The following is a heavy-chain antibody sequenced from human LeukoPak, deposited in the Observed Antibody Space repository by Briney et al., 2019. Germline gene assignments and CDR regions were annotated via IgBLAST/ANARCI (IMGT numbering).Heavy chain of an antibody. D-gene: IGHD6-19*01. CDR3: ARGHSSGWYFDY. CDR1: GFTFSTYN. J-gene: IGHJ4*02. V-gene: IGHV3-21*01. CDR2: ITSSSSYI. Sequence: GGSLRLSCAASGFTFSTYNMNWVRQAPGKGLEWVSSITSSSSYIFYADSVKGRFTISRDNAKNSLYLQMNSLRAEDTAVYYCARGHSSGWYFDYWGQGTLVTVSS.